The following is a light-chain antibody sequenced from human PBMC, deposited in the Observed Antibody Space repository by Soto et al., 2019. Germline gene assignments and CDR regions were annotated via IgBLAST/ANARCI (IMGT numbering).Light chain of an antibody. V-gene: IGKV1-39*01. J-gene: IGKJ3*01. CDR3: QQSYSTPIT. CDR2: AAS. Sequence: DIQMTQSPSSLSASVGDRVTITCRASQSISSYLNWYQQKPGKAPKILIYAASSLQSGVPSRFSGSGSGTDFPLTISSLQPEDFANYYCQQSYSTPITFGPGTKVDIK. CDR1: QSISSY.